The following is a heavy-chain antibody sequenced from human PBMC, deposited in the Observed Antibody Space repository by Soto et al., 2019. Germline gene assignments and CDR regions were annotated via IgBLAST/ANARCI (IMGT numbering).Heavy chain of an antibody. V-gene: IGHV1-46*01. CDR3: ARDKRITIFGVVITKYYYYYGMDV. D-gene: IGHD3-3*01. CDR2: INASGGST. J-gene: IGHJ6*02. Sequence: ASVKVSCKASGYTFTSYYMHWVRQAPGQGLEWMGRINASGGSTSYAQKFQGRVTMTRDTSTSTVYMELSSLRSEDTAVYYCARDKRITIFGVVITKYYYYYGMDVWGQGTTVTVSS. CDR1: GYTFTSYY.